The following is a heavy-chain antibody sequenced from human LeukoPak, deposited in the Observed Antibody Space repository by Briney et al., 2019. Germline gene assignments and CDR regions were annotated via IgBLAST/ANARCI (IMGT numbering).Heavy chain of an antibody. CDR2: ISGGGETI. J-gene: IGHJ4*02. V-gene: IGHV3-23*01. CDR1: GNYA. CDR3: AKGGGYGDSGFDY. Sequence: GGSLRLSCAASGNYALSWVRQAPGKGLEWVSVISGGGETIYYADAVKGRFTISRDYSKNTMYLQMNSLRAEDTAVYYCAKGGGYGDSGFDYWGQGTLVTVSS. D-gene: IGHD4-17*01.